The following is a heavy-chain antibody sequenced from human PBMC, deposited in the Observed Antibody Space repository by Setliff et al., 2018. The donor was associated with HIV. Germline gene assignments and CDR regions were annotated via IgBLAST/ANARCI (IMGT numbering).Heavy chain of an antibody. J-gene: IGHJ1*01. CDR2: LRYDGSHP. Sequence: PGGSLTLSRSSSGSTFSSYGMHWLRQPPGNGLEWLAFLRYDGSHPYYTESVGGRFTISRDNSKTTSDLQMNNPRSEDTAVYYCAKAIGGSRGYDGAEFWGQGNLVTVSS. D-gene: IGHD5-12*01. V-gene: IGHV3-30*02. CDR3: AKAIGGSRGYDGAEF. CDR1: GSTFSSYG.